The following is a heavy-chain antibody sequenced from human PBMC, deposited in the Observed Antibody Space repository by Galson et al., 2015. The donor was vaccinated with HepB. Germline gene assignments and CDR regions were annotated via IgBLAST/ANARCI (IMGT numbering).Heavy chain of an antibody. D-gene: IGHD3-22*01. CDR2: ISSRSSYI. V-gene: IGHV3-21*01. Sequence: SLRLSCAASGFTFSSYSMNWVRQAPGKGLEWVSSISSRSSYIYYVGSVKGRFTMSRDNAKNSLYLQMNSLRAEDTAIYYCARIKGGFDSTYAFDTWGQGTMVTVSS. CDR3: ARIKGGFDSTYAFDT. CDR1: GFTFSSYS. J-gene: IGHJ3*02.